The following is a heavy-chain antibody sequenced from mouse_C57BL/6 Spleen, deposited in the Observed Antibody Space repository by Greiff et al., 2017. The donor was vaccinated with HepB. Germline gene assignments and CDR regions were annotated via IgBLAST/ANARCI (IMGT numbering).Heavy chain of an antibody. J-gene: IGHJ3*01. D-gene: IGHD3-2*02. V-gene: IGHV5-4*01. CDR1: GFTFSSYA. CDR2: ISDGGSYT. CDR3: ARVVDSSGSAWFAY. Sequence: EVQVVESGGGLVKPGGSLKLSCAASGFTFSSYAMSWVRQTPEKRLEWVATISDGGSYTYYPDNVKGRFTISRDNAKNNLYLQMSHLKSEDTAMYYCARVVDSSGSAWFAYWGQRTLVTVSA.